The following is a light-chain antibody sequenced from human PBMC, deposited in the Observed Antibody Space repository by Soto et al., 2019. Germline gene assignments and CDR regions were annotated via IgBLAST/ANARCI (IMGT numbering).Light chain of an antibody. CDR1: QSVSSSY. CDR2: GAS. Sequence: EIVLTQSPGTLSLSPGERATLSCRASQSVSSSYLAWYQQRPGQAPRLLIYGASSRATGIQDRFSGTGSGTDFTLTISRLEPEDVAVYYCQQSVSSPYTFGQGTKLEIK. V-gene: IGKV3-20*01. CDR3: QQSVSSPYT. J-gene: IGKJ2*01.